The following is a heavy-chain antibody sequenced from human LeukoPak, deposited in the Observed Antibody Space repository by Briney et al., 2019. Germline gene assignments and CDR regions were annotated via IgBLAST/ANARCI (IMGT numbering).Heavy chain of an antibody. CDR2: INTDGCST. CDR3: AREGV. J-gene: IGHJ3*01. Sequence: GGPVSLFCAACGLPYSSYWMHWLRQAPGKGLVWVSRINTDGCSTSHAASVKGRLTISRDNAKNTVYRQMNSLRAGDTAVYYCAREGVWGQGTMVTVSS. V-gene: IGHV3-74*01. CDR1: GLPYSSYW.